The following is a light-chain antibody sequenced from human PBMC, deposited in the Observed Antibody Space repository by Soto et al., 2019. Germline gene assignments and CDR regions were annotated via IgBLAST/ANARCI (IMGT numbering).Light chain of an antibody. CDR1: STDVGGYDY. Sequence: QSALTQPAAVSGSPGQSITISCTGTSTDVGGYDYVSWYQQHPGQVPKLMIYEVRKRPSGVSDRFSASKSGNTASLTISGLQADEEADYYCSSFTSSHTRVFGTGTKLTVL. CDR3: SSFTSSHTRV. J-gene: IGLJ1*01. V-gene: IGLV2-14*01. CDR2: EVR.